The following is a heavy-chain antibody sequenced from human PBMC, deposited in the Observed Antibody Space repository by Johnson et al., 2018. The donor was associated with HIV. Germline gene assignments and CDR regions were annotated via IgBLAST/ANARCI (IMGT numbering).Heavy chain of an antibody. D-gene: IGHD3-22*01. V-gene: IGHV3-20*04. CDR2: INWNGGST. CDR3: ARDPTDPSMIVVGPDAFDI. J-gene: IGHJ3*02. CDR1: GFTFDDYG. Sequence: VQLVESGGGVVRPGGSLRLSCAASGFTFDDYGMSWVRQAPGKGLEWVSGINWNGGSTGYAGSVKGRFTISRDNAKNSLYLQMNSLRAEDTALYYCARDPTDPSMIVVGPDAFDIWGQGTMVTVSS.